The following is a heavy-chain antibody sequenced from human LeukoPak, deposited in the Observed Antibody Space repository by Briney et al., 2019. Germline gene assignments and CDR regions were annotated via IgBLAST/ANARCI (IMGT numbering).Heavy chain of an antibody. CDR1: GFSFNTYA. V-gene: IGHV3-23*01. Sequence: GGSLRLSCAASGFSFNTYAMSWVRQAPGKGLEWVSAISNTGGSTYYADSVKGLFTISRDKSKNTLSLQMNSLRAEDPAVYYCAQQVGYCSSGSCYFTYWGQGTLVTVSS. CDR2: ISNTGGST. D-gene: IGHD2-15*01. J-gene: IGHJ1*01. CDR3: AQQVGYCSSGSCYFTY.